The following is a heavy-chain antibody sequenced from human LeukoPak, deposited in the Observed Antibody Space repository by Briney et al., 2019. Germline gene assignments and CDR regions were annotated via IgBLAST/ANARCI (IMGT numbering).Heavy chain of an antibody. V-gene: IGHV3-30-3*01. Sequence: PGGSLRLSCVDSGCNLECHLMDWVRQAPGKGLEWVAVISYDGSNKYYADSVKGRFTISRDNSKNTLYLQMNSLRAEDTAVYYCARDLFLLSYYYYGMDVWGQGTTVTVSS. CDR1: GCNLECHL. CDR3: ARDLFLLSYYYYGMDV. CDR2: ISYDGSNK. J-gene: IGHJ6*02.